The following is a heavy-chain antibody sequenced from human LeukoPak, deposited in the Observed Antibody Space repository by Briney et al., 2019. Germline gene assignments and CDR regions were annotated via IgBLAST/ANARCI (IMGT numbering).Heavy chain of an antibody. CDR3: ARGRYLDWLPYFFDY. V-gene: IGHV3-7*01. Sequence: GGSLRLSCAASGFTFTIYWMSRVRQAPGKGLEWVANIDQDGREKYFVDSVKGRFSISRDNAKNTLYLQMDSLRVEDTAVYYCARGRYLDWLPYFFDYWGQGTLVTVSS. CDR2: IDQDGREK. J-gene: IGHJ4*02. D-gene: IGHD3-9*01. CDR1: GFTFTIYW.